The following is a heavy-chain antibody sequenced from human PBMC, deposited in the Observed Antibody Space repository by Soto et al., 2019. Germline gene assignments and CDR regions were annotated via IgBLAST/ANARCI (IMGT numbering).Heavy chain of an antibody. Sequence: EVQLVESGGGLVQPGGSLRLSCAASGFTVSSNYMSWVRQAPGKGLEWVSVIYSGGSTYYADSVKGRFTISRDNSKTTLYLQRNSLRAEDTAVYYCARDRYYDDSRPLNWYCDLWGRGTLVTVSS. D-gene: IGHD3-22*01. CDR1: GFTVSSNY. J-gene: IGHJ2*01. CDR3: ARDRYYDDSRPLNWYCDL. CDR2: IYSGGST. V-gene: IGHV3-66*01.